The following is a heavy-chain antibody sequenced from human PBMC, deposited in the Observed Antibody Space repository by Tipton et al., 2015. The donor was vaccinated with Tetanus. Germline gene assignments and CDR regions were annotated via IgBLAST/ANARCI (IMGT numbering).Heavy chain of an antibody. Sequence: TLSLTCTVSGGSISSYYCSWVRQPPGKGLEWIGHTHYSGNTNYNSSLWSRVTISLDTSKNQFSLKLSSVTAADTAVYYCVANDSGLEHGQHWGQGTLVTVSS. V-gene: IGHV4-59*01. CDR3: VANDSGLEHGQH. J-gene: IGHJ1*01. CDR1: GGSISSYY. D-gene: IGHD3-22*01. CDR2: THYSGNT.